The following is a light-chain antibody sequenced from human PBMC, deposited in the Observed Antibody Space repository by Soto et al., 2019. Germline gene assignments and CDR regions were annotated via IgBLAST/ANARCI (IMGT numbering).Light chain of an antibody. V-gene: IGLV4-69*01. Sequence: QPVLTQSPSASASLGASVKLTCTLSSRHSGYAIAWHQQHPEKGPRYLMRVNSDGSHTKGDGIPDRFYASSSGAARYLTIASLQSEDEADYFCQSWDSDFVVFGGGTKVTVL. J-gene: IGLJ3*02. CDR1: SRHSGYA. CDR3: QSWDSDFVV. CDR2: VNSDGSH.